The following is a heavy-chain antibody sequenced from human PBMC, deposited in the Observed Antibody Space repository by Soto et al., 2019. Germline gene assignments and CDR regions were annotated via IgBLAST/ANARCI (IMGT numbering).Heavy chain of an antibody. V-gene: IGHV4-59*12. Sequence: QVQLQESGPGLVKPSETLSLTCSVFGDSISDYYWSWIRQPPGKGLEWIGYIYHSGSTYYNPSLKSRVTISVDTSKNQFSLKLRSLTAADTAVYYCARATRSVMHVWGQGTTVTVSS. CDR2: IYHSGST. CDR3: ARATRSVMHV. J-gene: IGHJ6*02. CDR1: GDSISDYY.